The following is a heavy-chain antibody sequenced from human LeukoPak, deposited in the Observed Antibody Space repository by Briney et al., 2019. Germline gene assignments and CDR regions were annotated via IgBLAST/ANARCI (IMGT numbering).Heavy chain of an antibody. J-gene: IGHJ5*02. Sequence: SETLSLTCTVSGDSISSYYWSWIRQPAGKGLEWIGRFYTTGSTAYNPSLKSRVTMSVERSENQFPLKLNSVTAADTAVYYCARDVGSGYPDPWGQGILVIVSS. CDR2: FYTTGST. CDR1: GDSISSYY. CDR3: ARDVGSGYPDP. D-gene: IGHD3-22*01. V-gene: IGHV4-4*07.